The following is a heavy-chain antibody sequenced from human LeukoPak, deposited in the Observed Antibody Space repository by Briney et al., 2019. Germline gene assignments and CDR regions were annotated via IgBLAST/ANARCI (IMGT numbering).Heavy chain of an antibody. V-gene: IGHV4-39*01. Sequence: SETLSLTCTVSGGSISSSSYYWGWIRQPPGKGLEWIGSIYYSGSTYYNPSLKSRVTISVDTSKNQFSLKLSSVTAADTAVYYCARTVVGVVPAAIVYQGYWGQGTLVTVSS. CDR3: ARTVVGVVPAAIVYQGY. J-gene: IGHJ4*02. CDR1: GGSISSSSYY. CDR2: IYYSGST. D-gene: IGHD2-2*01.